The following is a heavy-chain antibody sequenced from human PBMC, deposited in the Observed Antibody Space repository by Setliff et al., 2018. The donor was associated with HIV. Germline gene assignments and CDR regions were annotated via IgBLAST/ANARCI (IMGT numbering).Heavy chain of an antibody. V-gene: IGHV3-74*01. Sequence: GGSLRLSCAASGYNFGIYWMHWVRQVPGKGLVWVSHINSDGSGTKYADPVKGRFTMSRDNAKNTLYLQMNSLRAEDTALYFCTRDRGRPDSFDIWGQGTMVTVSS. CDR2: INSDGSGT. CDR1: GYNFGIYW. CDR3: TRDRGRPDSFDI. J-gene: IGHJ3*02. D-gene: IGHD1-26*01.